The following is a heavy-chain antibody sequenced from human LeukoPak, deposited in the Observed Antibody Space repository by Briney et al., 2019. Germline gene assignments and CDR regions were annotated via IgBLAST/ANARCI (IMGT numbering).Heavy chain of an antibody. CDR3: ARVDRSSSSGSYYYYMDV. CDR2: VHYTRST. V-gene: IGHV4-59*11. D-gene: IGHD6-6*01. CDR1: GGSISSHF. Sequence: SETLSLTCTVSGGSISSHFWSWIRQPPGKGLEWIAYVHYTRSTNYNPSLKSRVTIAMDTSKNQFSLRLRSVTAADTAVYYCARVDRSSSSGSYYYYMDVWGKGTTVTVSS. J-gene: IGHJ6*03.